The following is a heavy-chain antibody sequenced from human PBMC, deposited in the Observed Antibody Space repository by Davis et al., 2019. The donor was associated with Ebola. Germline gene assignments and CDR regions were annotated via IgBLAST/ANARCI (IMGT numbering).Heavy chain of an antibody. Sequence: GESLKISCAASGFTFSSYWMSWVRQAPGKGLEWVANIKQDGSEKYYVDSVKGRFTISRDNAKNSLYLQMNSLRAEDTAVYYCARDLHSYESVFRLMGYWGQGTLVTVSS. J-gene: IGHJ4*02. CDR1: GFTFSSYW. V-gene: IGHV3-7*01. D-gene: IGHD5-18*01. CDR3: ARDLHSYESVFRLMGY. CDR2: IKQDGSEK.